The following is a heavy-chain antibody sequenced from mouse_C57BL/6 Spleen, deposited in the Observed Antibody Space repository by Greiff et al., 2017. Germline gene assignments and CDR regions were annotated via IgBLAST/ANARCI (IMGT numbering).Heavy chain of an antibody. V-gene: IGHV1-59*01. CDR1: GYTFTSYW. CDR3: ARSAYYSNYDWYVDV. CDR2: IDPSDSYT. Sequence: VKLQQPGAELVRPGTSVKLSCKASGYTFTSYWMHWVKQRPGQGLEWIGVIDPSDSYTNYNQKFKGKATLTVDTSSSTAYMQLSSLTSEDSAVYYCARSAYYSNYDWYVDVWGTGTTVTVSS. J-gene: IGHJ1*03. D-gene: IGHD2-5*01.